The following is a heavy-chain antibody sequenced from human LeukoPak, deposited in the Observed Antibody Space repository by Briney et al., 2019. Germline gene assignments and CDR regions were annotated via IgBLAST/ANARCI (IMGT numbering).Heavy chain of an antibody. Sequence: NPGGSLRLSCAASGFTFSSYAMHWVRQAPGKGLEWVSYISSSSSYTNYADSVKGRFTISRDNVKNSLYLQMNSLRAEDTAVYYCARGASGYYDSSGRLFEPWGQGALVTVSS. CDR1: GFTFSSYA. V-gene: IGHV3-21*05. CDR3: ARGASGYYDSSGRLFEP. CDR2: ISSSSSYT. D-gene: IGHD3-22*01. J-gene: IGHJ5*02.